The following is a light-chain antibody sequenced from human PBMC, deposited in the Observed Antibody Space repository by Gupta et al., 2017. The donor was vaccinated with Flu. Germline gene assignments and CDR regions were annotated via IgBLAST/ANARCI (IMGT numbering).Light chain of an antibody. CDR1: RDDVGGYNY. J-gene: IGLJ3*02. V-gene: IGLV2-11*01. Sequence: QSALTQPRSVSGSPGQSVTISCTGTRDDVGGYNYVSWYQHHPGRAPKVMIFDVTKRPSGVPDRFSGSKSGNTASLTXSXLQVEDXADYYCCSYAGSYTWMFGGGTKMTVL. CDR3: CSYAGSYTWM. CDR2: DVT.